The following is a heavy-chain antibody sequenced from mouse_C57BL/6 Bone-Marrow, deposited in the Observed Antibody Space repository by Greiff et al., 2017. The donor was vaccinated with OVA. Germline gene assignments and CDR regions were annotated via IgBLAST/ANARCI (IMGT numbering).Heavy chain of an antibody. D-gene: IGHD2-4*01. J-gene: IGHJ3*01. CDR2: INPYNGGT. Sequence: EVQLQESGPVLVKPGASVKMSCKASGYTFTDYYMNWVKQSHGKSLEWLGVINPYNGGTSYNQKFKGKATLTVDKSSSTAYMELNSLTSEDSAVYYCARLYYDWFAYWGQGTLVTVSA. CDR1: GYTFTDYY. CDR3: ARLYYDWFAY. V-gene: IGHV1-19*01.